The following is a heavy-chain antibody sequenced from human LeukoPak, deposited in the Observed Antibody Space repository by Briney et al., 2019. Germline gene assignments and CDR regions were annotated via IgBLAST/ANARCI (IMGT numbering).Heavy chain of an antibody. J-gene: IGHJ4*02. V-gene: IGHV1-8*01. D-gene: IGHD6-6*01. CDR2: MNPSSGNT. CDR3: ARGIAARPIDY. Sequence: ASVKVSCKASGYTFTSYDINWVRQATGQGLEWMGWMNPSSGNTGYAQKFQGRVTMTRNTSISTAYMELSSLRSDDTAVYYCARGIAARPIDYWGQGTLVTVSS. CDR1: GYTFTSYD.